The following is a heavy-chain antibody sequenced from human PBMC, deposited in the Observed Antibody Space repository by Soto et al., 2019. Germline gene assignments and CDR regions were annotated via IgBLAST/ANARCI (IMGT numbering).Heavy chain of an antibody. CDR1: GFTVISNY. J-gene: IGHJ4*02. CDR2: IYSGGST. V-gene: IGHV3-53*01. CDR3: AIGVEYSSPPGY. D-gene: IGHD6-6*01. Sequence: GGSLRLSCASSGFTVISNYMSWVRQAPGKGLEWVSVIYSGGSTYYADSVKGRFTISRDNSKNTLYLQMKSLRAEAKAVYYCAIGVEYSSPPGYWGQGTLVTVSS.